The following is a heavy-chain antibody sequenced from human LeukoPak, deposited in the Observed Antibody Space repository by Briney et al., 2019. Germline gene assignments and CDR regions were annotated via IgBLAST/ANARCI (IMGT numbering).Heavy chain of an antibody. Sequence: PSETLSLTCTVSGGSISSYYWSWIRQPAGKGLEWIGRIYTSGSTNYNPSLKSRVTISVDTSKNQFSLKLSSVTAADTAVYYCARVKLSSPPYGMDVWGQGTTVTVSS. CDR3: ARVKLSSPPYGMDV. V-gene: IGHV4-4*07. J-gene: IGHJ6*02. CDR2: IYTSGST. CDR1: GGSISSYY.